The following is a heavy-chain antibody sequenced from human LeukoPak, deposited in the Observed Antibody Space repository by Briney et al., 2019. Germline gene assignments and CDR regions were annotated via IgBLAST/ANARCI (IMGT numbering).Heavy chain of an antibody. J-gene: IGHJ3*02. Sequence: PGGSLRLSCAASGFTFSSYAMHWVRQAPGKGLEWVAVISYDGSNKYYADSVKSRFTISRDNSKNTLYLQMNSLRAEDTAVYYCARDPGTTRAKRAFDIWGQGTMVTVSS. CDR2: ISYDGSNK. CDR3: ARDPGTTRAKRAFDI. D-gene: IGHD1-7*01. CDR1: GFTFSSYA. V-gene: IGHV3-30-3*01.